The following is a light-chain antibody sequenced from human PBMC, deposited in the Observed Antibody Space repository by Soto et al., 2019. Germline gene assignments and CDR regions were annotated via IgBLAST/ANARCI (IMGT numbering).Light chain of an antibody. CDR2: GES. Sequence: EIVMTQSPATLSVSPGERATLSCRASQSVSSNLAWYQQKPGQDPRLLIYGESTRATGIPARFSGSGSGTEFTLTISSLQSEDFAVYYCQQYNNWPPSTFGGGTKVEIK. CDR1: QSVSSN. V-gene: IGKV3-15*01. J-gene: IGKJ4*01. CDR3: QQYNNWPPST.